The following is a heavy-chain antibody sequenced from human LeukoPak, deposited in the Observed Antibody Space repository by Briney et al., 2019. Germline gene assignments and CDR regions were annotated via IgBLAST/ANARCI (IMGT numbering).Heavy chain of an antibody. CDR1: GGSISSYY. CDR2: IYYSGST. Sequence: SETLSLTCTVSGGSISSYYWSWIRQPPGKGLEWIGYIYYSGSTNYNPSLKSRVTISVDTSKNQFSLKLSSVTAADTAVYYCARAIEMATIWDAFDIWGQGTMVTVSS. J-gene: IGHJ3*02. CDR3: ARAIEMATIWDAFDI. V-gene: IGHV4-59*01. D-gene: IGHD5-24*01.